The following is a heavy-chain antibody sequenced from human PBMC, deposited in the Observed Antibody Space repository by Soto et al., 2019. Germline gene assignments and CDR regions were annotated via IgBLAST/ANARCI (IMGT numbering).Heavy chain of an antibody. D-gene: IGHD2-15*01. J-gene: IGHJ4*02. Sequence: GGSLRLSCAASGFTFSSYAMSWVRQAPGKGLEWVGRIKSKTDGGTTDYAAPVKGRFTISRDDSKNTLYLQMNSLKTEDTAVYYCTTGDNYSGFDYWGQGTLVTVSS. CDR1: GFTFSSYA. V-gene: IGHV3-15*01. CDR3: TTGDNYSGFDY. CDR2: IKSKTDGGTT.